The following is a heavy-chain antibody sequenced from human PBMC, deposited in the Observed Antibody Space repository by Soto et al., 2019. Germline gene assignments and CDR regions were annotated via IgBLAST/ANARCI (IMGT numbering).Heavy chain of an antibody. CDR2: IYYSGST. CDR1: GGSIGSGGYY. J-gene: IGHJ4*01. V-gene: IGHV4-31*03. CDR3: ARRLDLKPRYYFDY. D-gene: IGHD2-21*01. Sequence: SVTLSQTCTVFGGSIGSGGYYWTWFRQYPGKGLEWIGYIYYSGSTYYNPSLKSRVTISVDTSNNQFSLKLSFVTAADTAVYYCARRLDLKPRYYFDYWSQGTLVT.